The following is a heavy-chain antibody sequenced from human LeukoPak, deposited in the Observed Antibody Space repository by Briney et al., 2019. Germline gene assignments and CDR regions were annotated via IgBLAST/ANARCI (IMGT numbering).Heavy chain of an antibody. Sequence: SETLSLTCTVSGGSISSSSYYWGWIRQPPGKGLEWIGSIYYSGSTYYNPSLKSRVTISVDTSKNQFSLKLSSVTAADTAVYYCARHTRIVVVPAAMNGVIHHWGQGTLVTVSS. CDR1: GGSISSSSYY. CDR2: IYYSGST. J-gene: IGHJ1*01. D-gene: IGHD2-2*01. CDR3: ARHTRIVVVPAAMNGVIHH. V-gene: IGHV4-39*01.